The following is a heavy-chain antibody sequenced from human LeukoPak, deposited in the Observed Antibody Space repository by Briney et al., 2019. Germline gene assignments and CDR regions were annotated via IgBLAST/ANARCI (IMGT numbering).Heavy chain of an antibody. Sequence: PGGSLRLSCAASGFTFSSYEMNWVRQAPGKGLEWVSYISSSGSTIYHADSVKGRFTISRDNAKNSLYLQMNSLRAEDTAVYYCARGHESSGWYEIDDYWGQGTLVTVSS. CDR1: GFTFSSYE. CDR2: ISSSGSTI. V-gene: IGHV3-48*03. J-gene: IGHJ4*02. CDR3: ARGHESSGWYEIDDY. D-gene: IGHD6-19*01.